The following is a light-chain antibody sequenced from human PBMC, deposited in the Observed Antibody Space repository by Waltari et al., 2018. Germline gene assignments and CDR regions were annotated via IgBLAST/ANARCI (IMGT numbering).Light chain of an antibody. Sequence: EIVLTQSPATLSLSPGQRAALSCRASQDVNDYLAWYQQKPGQPPRLLIYDASKRATGIPARFSGSGSGTDFTLTISTLEPEDFGGYYCQQRYAFGGGTKVEI. J-gene: IGKJ4*01. CDR2: DAS. CDR1: QDVNDY. CDR3: QQRYA. V-gene: IGKV3-11*01.